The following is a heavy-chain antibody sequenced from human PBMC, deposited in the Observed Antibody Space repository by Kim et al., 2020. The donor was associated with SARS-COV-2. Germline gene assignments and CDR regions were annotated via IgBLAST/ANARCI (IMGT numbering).Heavy chain of an antibody. D-gene: IGHD3-10*01. Sequence: SQTLSLTCTVSGGSISSSSYYWGWIRQPPGKGLEWIGSIYYSGSTYYNPSLKSRVTISVDTSKNQFSLKLSSVTAADTAVYYCGGGLLWFGELFPYGAFDIWGQGTMVTVSS. V-gene: IGHV4-39*01. CDR3: GGGLLWFGELFPYGAFDI. CDR1: GGSISSSSYY. CDR2: IYYSGST. J-gene: IGHJ3*02.